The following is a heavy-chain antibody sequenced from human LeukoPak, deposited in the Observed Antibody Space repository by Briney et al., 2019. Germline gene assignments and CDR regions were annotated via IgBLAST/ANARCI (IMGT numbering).Heavy chain of an antibody. CDR1: GFSFGNYW. J-gene: IGHJ4*02. V-gene: IGHV3-7*01. D-gene: IGHD2-15*01. CDR3: AREGGSAISHAADF. Sequence: PGGSLRLSCAASGFSFGNYWMIWVRQAPGKGLEWVANIKQDGSEKHYVDSVRGRLTISRDNAKNSLYLQMNSLRAEDTAVYYCAREGGSAISHAADFWGQGTLVTVSS. CDR2: IKQDGSEK.